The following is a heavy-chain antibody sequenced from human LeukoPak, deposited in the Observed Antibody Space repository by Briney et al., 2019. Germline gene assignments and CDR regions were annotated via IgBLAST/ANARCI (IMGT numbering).Heavy chain of an antibody. Sequence: SVKVSCKASGGTFSSYAISWVRQAPGQGLEWMGRIIPIFGTANYAQKSQGRVTITTDESTSTAYMELSSLRSEDTAVYYCARDRLGGGGYYIDYWGQGTLVTVSS. CDR1: GGTFSSYA. V-gene: IGHV1-69*05. CDR2: IIPIFGTA. CDR3: ARDRLGGGGYYIDY. J-gene: IGHJ4*02. D-gene: IGHD3-16*01.